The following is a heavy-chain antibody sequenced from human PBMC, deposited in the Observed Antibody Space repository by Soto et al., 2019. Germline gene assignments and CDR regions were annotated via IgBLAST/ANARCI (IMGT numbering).Heavy chain of an antibody. CDR2: ISYDGSNK. CDR1: GFTFSSYG. V-gene: IGHV3-30*18. D-gene: IGHD2-8*01. CDR3: AKDLIPLDYYYYYMDV. J-gene: IGHJ6*03. Sequence: QVQLVESGGGVVQPGRSLRLSCAASGFTFSSYGMHWVGQAPGKGLEWVAVISYDGSNKYYADSVKGRFTISRDNSKNTLYLQMNSLRAEDTAVYYCAKDLIPLDYYYYYMDVWGKGTTVTVSS.